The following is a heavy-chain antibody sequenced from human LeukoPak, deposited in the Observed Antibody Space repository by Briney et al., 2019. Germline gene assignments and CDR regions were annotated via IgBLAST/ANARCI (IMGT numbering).Heavy chain of an antibody. J-gene: IGHJ3*01. CDR1: GFTFSSHS. CDR3: ARIRCGGSCYFDAFDL. V-gene: IGHV3-74*01. D-gene: IGHD2-15*01. CDR2: INGDGSST. Sequence: PGGSLRLSCAASGFTFSSHSMQWVRQAPGKGLVWVSRINGDGSSTSFADSVKGRFTISRDNAKNTLYLQMNSLRAEDTAVYYCARIRCGGSCYFDAFDLWGQGTMVTVSS.